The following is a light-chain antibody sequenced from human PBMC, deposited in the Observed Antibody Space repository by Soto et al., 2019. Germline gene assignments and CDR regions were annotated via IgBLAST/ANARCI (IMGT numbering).Light chain of an antibody. CDR2: KAS. J-gene: IGKJ4*01. CDR3: YQCHNYPVT. CDR1: QSVSTW. Sequence: DIPLTQSPSTLSASAGDRVTITCRASQSVSTWLAWYQQKPGKAPKLLIYKASTLENGFPSRFSASGSGTVFTRTISILQPDDSATYYFYQCHNYPVTFGGGTKVQI. V-gene: IGKV1-5*03.